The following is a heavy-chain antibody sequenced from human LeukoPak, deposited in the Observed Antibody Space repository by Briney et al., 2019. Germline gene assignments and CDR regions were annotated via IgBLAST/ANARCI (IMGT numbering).Heavy chain of an antibody. CDR1: GGSINSTNHY. J-gene: IGHJ4*02. D-gene: IGHD6-13*01. CDR2: MYYSGST. CDR3: ARQVTSSRRTPFDY. V-gene: IGHV4-39*01. Sequence: SETLSLTCTVSGGSINSTNHYWGWIRRPPGKGLEWIGTMYYSGSTYYNPSLKSRVTISVDTSKNQFSLKLSSVTAADTAIYYCARQVTSSRRTPFDYWGQGTLVTVSS.